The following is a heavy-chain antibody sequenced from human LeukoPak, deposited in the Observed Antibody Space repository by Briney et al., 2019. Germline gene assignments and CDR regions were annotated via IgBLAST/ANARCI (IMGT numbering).Heavy chain of an antibody. J-gene: IGHJ4*02. CDR2: IRSKAYGGTT. CDR1: GFTLGDYA. CDR3: TRDLRENVAGNFDY. V-gene: IGHV3-49*04. D-gene: IGHD2-15*01. Sequence: GGSLRLSCTASGFTLGDYAMSWVRQAPGKGLEWVGFIRSKAYGGTTEYAASVKGRFTISRDDSKSNAYLQMNSLKTEDTAVYYCTRDLRENVAGNFDYWGQGTLVTVSS.